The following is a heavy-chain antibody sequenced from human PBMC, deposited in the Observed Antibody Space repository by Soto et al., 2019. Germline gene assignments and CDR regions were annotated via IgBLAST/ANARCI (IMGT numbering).Heavy chain of an antibody. J-gene: IGHJ5*02. D-gene: IGHD4-17*01. CDR1: GGSFSGYY. CDR2: INHSGST. Sequence: QVQLQQWGAGLLKPSETLSLTCAVYGGSFSGYYWSWIRQPPGKGLEWIGEINHSGSTNYNPSLESRVTISVDTSKNQFSLKLSSVTAADTAVYYCARLDYGDYGWFDPWGQGTLVTVSS. CDR3: ARLDYGDYGWFDP. V-gene: IGHV4-34*01.